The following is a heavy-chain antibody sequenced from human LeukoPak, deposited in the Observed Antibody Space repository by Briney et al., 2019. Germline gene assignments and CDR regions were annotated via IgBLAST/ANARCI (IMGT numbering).Heavy chain of an antibody. CDR1: GFTFSDYY. J-gene: IGHJ4*02. D-gene: IGHD6-19*01. CDR2: INHSGSA. CDR3: ARDGYSLAGNDY. V-gene: IGHV4-34*01. Sequence: GSLRLSCAASGFTFSDYYMSWIRQAPGKGLEWIGEINHSGSANYNPSLKSRVSMSVDTSKNQFSLKLSSVTAADTAVYYCARDGYSLAGNDYWGQGTLVTVSS.